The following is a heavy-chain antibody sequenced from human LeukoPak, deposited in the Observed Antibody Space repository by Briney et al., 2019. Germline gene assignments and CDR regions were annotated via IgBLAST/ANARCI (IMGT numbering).Heavy chain of an antibody. D-gene: IGHD5-12*01. Sequence: GESLKISCKGAGYSFTSYWIGWVRQMPGKGLEWMGIIYPGDSDTTYSPSFQGQVTMSADKSISTAYLQWSSLKASDTAMYYCARRVSSSGSDAFDVWGQGTMVTVSS. CDR2: IYPGDSDT. J-gene: IGHJ3*01. V-gene: IGHV5-51*01. CDR1: GYSFTSYW. CDR3: ARRVSSSGSDAFDV.